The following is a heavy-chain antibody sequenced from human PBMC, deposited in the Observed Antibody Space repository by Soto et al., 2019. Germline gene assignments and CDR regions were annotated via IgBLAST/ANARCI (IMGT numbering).Heavy chain of an antibody. J-gene: IGHJ3*01. CDR2: ISYNGNNQ. Sequence: QIQLVESGGGVVQPGASQRLSCEASGFALSSYGMHWVRQAPGKGLEWVATISYNGNNQYYADSVRGRFTISRDNSMSTLYLQKSGLRPEDTAVYFCAKDRGHLAVAAITGGGDLAKWGQGTMVTVSS. D-gene: IGHD6-19*01. CDR3: AKDRGHLAVAAITGGGDLAK. CDR1: GFALSSYG. V-gene: IGHV3-30*18.